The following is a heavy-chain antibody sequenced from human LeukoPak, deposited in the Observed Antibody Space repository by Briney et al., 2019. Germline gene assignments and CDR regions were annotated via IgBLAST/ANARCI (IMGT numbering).Heavy chain of an antibody. D-gene: IGHD3-16*02. CDR2: MKLNSGNT. CDR3: ARPQLYDYVWGSYRSSFAFDI. Sequence: GASVKVSCKASGYTFTNYPINWVRQAPGQGLEWMGWMKLNSGNTGYAQKFQGRVTMTRNTSISTAYMELSSLRSEDTAVYYCARPQLYDYVWGSYRSSFAFDIWGQGTMVTVSS. J-gene: IGHJ3*02. V-gene: IGHV1-8*02. CDR1: GYTFTNYP.